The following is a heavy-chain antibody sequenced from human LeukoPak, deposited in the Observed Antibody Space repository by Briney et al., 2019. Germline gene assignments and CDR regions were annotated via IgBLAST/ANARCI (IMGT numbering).Heavy chain of an antibody. CDR2: ISGSGSST. Sequence: PGGSLRLSCAASGFTFTNDAMSWVRQAPGKGLEWVSVISGSGSSTYYADSVKGRFTISRDDSKNTLCLQMNSLRAEDTAVYFCAKDSASYGRFACWGQGTLVTVSS. V-gene: IGHV3-23*01. CDR1: GFTFTNDA. CDR3: AKDSASYGRFAC. J-gene: IGHJ4*02. D-gene: IGHD5-18*01.